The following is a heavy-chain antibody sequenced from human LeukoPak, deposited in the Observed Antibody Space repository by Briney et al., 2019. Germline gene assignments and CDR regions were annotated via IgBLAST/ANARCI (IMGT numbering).Heavy chain of an antibody. J-gene: IGHJ4*02. Sequence: GGSLSLSCAASGFTFNNYGMHWVRQAPGKGLEWVAVISYDGSNKYYADSVKGRFTISRDYSKNTLYLQMNSLRAEDTAFYYCARDSGFSGTQRGEYWGQGTLVTVSS. D-gene: IGHD3/OR15-3a*01. CDR2: ISYDGSNK. CDR3: ARDSGFSGTQRGEY. CDR1: GFTFNNYG. V-gene: IGHV3-30*03.